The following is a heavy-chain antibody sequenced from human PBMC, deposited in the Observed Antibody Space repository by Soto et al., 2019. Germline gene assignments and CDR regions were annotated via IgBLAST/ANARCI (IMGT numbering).Heavy chain of an antibody. CDR1: GFTFSTYA. V-gene: IGHV3-23*01. J-gene: IGHJ4*02. D-gene: IGHD6-19*01. Sequence: GGSLRLSCVASGFTFSTYAMTWVRQAPGKGLEWVSIISGSGASTHYADSVKGRFTISRDNSKNTLYLQMNSLRAEDTAVYYCAKRYSSGWNAFDYWGQGTLVTVSS. CDR3: AKRYSSGWNAFDY. CDR2: ISGSGAST.